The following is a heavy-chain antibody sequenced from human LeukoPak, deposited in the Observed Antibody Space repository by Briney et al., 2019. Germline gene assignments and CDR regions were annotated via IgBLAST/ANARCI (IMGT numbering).Heavy chain of an antibody. CDR3: AREKTTKSRSYYMDV. Sequence: ASVKVSCKASGYTFTGYYMHWVRQAPGQGLEWMGWINTNTGNPTYAQGFTGRFVFSLDTSVSTAYLQISSLKAEDTAVYYCAREKTTKSRSYYMDVWGKGTTVTVSS. J-gene: IGHJ6*03. CDR2: INTNTGNP. V-gene: IGHV7-4-1*02. CDR1: GYTFTGYY. D-gene: IGHD1-26*01.